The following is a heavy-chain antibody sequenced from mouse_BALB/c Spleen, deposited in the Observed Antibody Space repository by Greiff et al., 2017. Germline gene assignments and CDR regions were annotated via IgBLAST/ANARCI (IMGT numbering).Heavy chain of an antibody. CDR1: GYSITSGYS. CDR3: ARCGNYCDY. V-gene: IGHV3-1*02. CDR2: IHYSGST. Sequence: VQLQQSGPDLVKPSQSLSLTCTVTGYSITSGYSWHWIWQFPGNKLEWMGYIHYSGSTNYNPSLKSRISITRDTSKNQFFLQLNSVTTEDTATYYCARCGNYCDYWGQGTTLTVSS. J-gene: IGHJ2*01. D-gene: IGHD1-1*01.